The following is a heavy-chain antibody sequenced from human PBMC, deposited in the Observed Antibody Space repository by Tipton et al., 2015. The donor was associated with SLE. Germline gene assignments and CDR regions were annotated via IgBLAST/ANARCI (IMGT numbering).Heavy chain of an antibody. V-gene: IGHV4-38-2*01. J-gene: IGHJ3*02. CDR3: ARRADAFEI. CDR2: IYLSGST. Sequence: TLSLTCAVSDFSVSSSHYCGWFRQPPGTGLEWIGTIYLSGSTYYNPSLKSRVTISLDTSKNQVSLKLSSVTAADTAVYYCARRADAFEIWGQGTMVTVSS. CDR1: DFSVSSSHY.